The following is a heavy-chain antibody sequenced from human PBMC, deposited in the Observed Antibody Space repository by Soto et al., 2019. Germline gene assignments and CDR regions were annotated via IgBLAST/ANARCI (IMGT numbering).Heavy chain of an antibody. CDR2: IMPGSSHI. V-gene: IGHV3-48*01. D-gene: IGHD1-26*01. J-gene: IGHJ3*02. CDR1: GFTFSIYS. CDR3: AIEKVGATSVYVFDI. Sequence: EVQLVESGGGLVQPGGSLRLTCAASGFTFSIYSMNWVRQPPGKGLEWVSYIMPGSSHIYYADSVKGRFPISRDNAKNSLYLQMNSLRAEDTAVYYCAIEKVGATSVYVFDIWGQGRMVTVSS.